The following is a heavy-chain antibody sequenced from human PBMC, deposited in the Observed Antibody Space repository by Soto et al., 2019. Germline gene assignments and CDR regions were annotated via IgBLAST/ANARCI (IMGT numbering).Heavy chain of an antibody. CDR1: GFTFSSYG. J-gene: IGHJ6*02. Sequence: QVQLVESGGGVVQPGRSLRLSCAASGFTFSSYGMHWVRQAPGTGLEWVAGIWYDGSNKYYADSVKGRFTISRDNSKNTLYLQMNSLRAEDTAVYYCAREGDVWGSYRPYYGMDVWGQGTTVTVSS. CDR2: IWYDGSNK. V-gene: IGHV3-33*01. CDR3: AREGDVWGSYRPYYGMDV. D-gene: IGHD3-16*02.